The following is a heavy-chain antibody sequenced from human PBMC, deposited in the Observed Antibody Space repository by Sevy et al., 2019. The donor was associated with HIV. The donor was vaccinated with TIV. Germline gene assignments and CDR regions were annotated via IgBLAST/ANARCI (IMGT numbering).Heavy chain of an antibody. Sequence: SETLSLTCTVSGGSISSSSYYWGWIRQPPGKGLEWIGSNYYSGSTYYNPSLKSRVTISVDTSKNQFSLKLSPVTAADTAVYYCARSPKRWLQLFYFDYWGQGTLVTVSS. CDR1: GGSISSSSYY. J-gene: IGHJ4*02. V-gene: IGHV4-39*01. CDR2: NYYSGST. D-gene: IGHD5-12*01. CDR3: ARSPKRWLQLFYFDY.